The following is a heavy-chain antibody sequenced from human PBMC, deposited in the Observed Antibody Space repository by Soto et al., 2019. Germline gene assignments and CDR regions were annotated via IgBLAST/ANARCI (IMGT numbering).Heavy chain of an antibody. V-gene: IGHV3-23*01. J-gene: IGHJ3*01. D-gene: IGHD2-15*01. CDR3: APHVSCSGGSCQYDAFAV. CDR2: VTADGST. CDR1: GFTVSSHA. Sequence: EVQVLESGGGLVQPGGSLRLSSEGSGFTVSSHAMTWIRQAPGKGPEWVSTVTADGSTYYADSVKGRFAMSRDTSENTLYLQMNSLGAEDTAAYYCAPHVSCSGGSCQYDAFAVRGQGTMVTVSS.